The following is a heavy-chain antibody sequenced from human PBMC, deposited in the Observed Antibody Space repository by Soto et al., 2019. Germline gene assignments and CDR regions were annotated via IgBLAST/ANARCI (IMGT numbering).Heavy chain of an antibody. CDR2: IRSKANSYAT. J-gene: IGHJ1*01. D-gene: IGHD2-21*02. CDR3: TFGGDYPTFQL. Sequence: EVQLVESGGGLVQPGGSLKLSCAASGFTFSGSAMHWVRQASGKGLEWVGRIRSKANSYATAYAASVKGRFTISRDDSKNTAYLQMNSLKTEDTAVYYCTFGGDYPTFQLWGQGTLVTVSS. V-gene: IGHV3-73*01. CDR1: GFTFSGSA.